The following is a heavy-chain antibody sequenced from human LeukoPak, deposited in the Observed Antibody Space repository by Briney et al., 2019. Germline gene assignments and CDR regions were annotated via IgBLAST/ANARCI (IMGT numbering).Heavy chain of an antibody. CDR3: ASAGVTMVRGVIRDY. J-gene: IGHJ4*02. V-gene: IGHV4-4*02. CDR2: IYHSGST. CDR1: GGSISSSNW. D-gene: IGHD3-10*01. Sequence: PSGTLSLTCAVSGGSISSSNWWSWVRQPPGKGLEWIGEIYHSGSTNYNPSLKSRVTISVDKSKNQFSLKLSSVTAADTAVYYCASAGVTMVRGVIRDYWGQGTLVTVSS.